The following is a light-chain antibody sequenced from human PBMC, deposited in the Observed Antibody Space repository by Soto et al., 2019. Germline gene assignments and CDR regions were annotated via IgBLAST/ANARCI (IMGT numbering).Light chain of an antibody. CDR3: FSFTTTSTHV. Sequence: QSVLTQPRSVSGSPGQSVTVSCIGTSSDVGDYNSVSWYQQHPGKAPKLMIYDVSKRPSGVPDRFSGSKSGNTASLTISGLQAEDEAEYFCFSFTTTSTHVFGTGTKVTVL. CDR2: DVS. CDR1: SSDVGDYNS. J-gene: IGLJ1*01. V-gene: IGLV2-11*01.